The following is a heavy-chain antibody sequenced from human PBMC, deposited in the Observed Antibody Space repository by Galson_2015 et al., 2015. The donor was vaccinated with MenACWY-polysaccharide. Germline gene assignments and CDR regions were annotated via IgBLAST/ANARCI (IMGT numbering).Heavy chain of an antibody. CDR2: IRQDGSEM. D-gene: IGHD1-26*01. J-gene: IGHJ4*02. V-gene: IGHV3-7*01. CDR1: GFTFNNYW. CDR3: ARDKAVGATHFDY. Sequence: SLRLSCAASGFTFNNYWMSWVRQAPGKEPEWVANIRQDGSEMYYVDSVKGRFTISRDNAKDSLFLQMNSLRAEDTAVYYCARDKAVGATHFDYWGRGTLSPSPQ.